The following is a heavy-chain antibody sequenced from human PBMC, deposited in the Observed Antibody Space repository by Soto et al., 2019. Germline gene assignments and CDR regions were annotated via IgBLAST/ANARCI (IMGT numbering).Heavy chain of an antibody. J-gene: IGHJ2*01. V-gene: IGHV3-23*01. CDR1: GFTFRSYA. Sequence: DVQLLESGGGLVQPGGSLRLSCAASGFTFRSYAMSWVRQAPGKGLEWVSGISGSGISTHYAGSVKGRFTVSRDNSKNTLYLQMTSLRAEDTAVYNCAKEPVGPDWYFDLWGRGTLVTVSS. CDR2: ISGSGIST. CDR3: AKEPVGPDWYFDL.